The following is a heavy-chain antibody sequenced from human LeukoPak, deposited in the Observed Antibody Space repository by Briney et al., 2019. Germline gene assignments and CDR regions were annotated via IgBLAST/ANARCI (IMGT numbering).Heavy chain of an antibody. Sequence: SVKVSCKASGGTFSSYAISWVRQAPGQGLEWMGRIIPILGIANYAQKFQGRVTITADKSTSTAYMELSSLRSEDTAVYYCARGIVVVPAAITGWWFDPWGQGTLVTVSS. J-gene: IGHJ5*02. D-gene: IGHD2-2*01. CDR1: GGTFSSYA. CDR3: ARGIVVVPAAITGWWFDP. V-gene: IGHV1-69*04. CDR2: IIPILGIA.